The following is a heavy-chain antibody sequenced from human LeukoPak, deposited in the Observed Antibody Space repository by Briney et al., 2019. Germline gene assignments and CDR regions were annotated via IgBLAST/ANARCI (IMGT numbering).Heavy chain of an antibody. CDR2: IYYSGST. D-gene: IGHD4-17*01. CDR3: ARDDYGDRFDY. CDR1: GGSISGYY. Sequence: SETLSLTCTVSGGSISGYYWSWIRQPPGKGLEWIGYIYYSGSTNYNPSLKSRVTISVDTSKNQFSLKLSSVTAADSAVYYCARDDYGDRFDYWGQGTLVTVFS. J-gene: IGHJ4*02. V-gene: IGHV4-59*01.